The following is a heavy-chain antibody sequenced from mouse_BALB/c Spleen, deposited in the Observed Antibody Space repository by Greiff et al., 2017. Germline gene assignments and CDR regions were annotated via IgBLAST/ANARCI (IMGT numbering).Heavy chain of an antibody. Sequence: EVQLQESGPGLVKPSQSLSLTCTVTGYSITSDYAWNWIRQFPGNKLEWMGYISYSGSTSYNPSLKSRISITRDTSKNQFFLQLNSVTTEDTATYYCARENGYYVGWGQGTLVTVSA. D-gene: IGHD2-3*01. CDR3: ARENGYYVG. V-gene: IGHV3-2*02. CDR2: ISYSGST. J-gene: IGHJ3*01. CDR1: GYSITSDYA.